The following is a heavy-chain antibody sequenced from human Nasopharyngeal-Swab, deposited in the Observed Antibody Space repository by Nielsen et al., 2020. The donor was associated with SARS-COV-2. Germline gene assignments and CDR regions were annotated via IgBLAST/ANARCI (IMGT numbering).Heavy chain of an antibody. D-gene: IGHD1-26*01. J-gene: IGHJ4*02. CDR3: AAVVGATNRGGLGY. CDR2: IIPILGIA. Sequence: SVKVSCKASGGTFSSYAISWVRQAPGQGLEWMGRIIPILGIANYAQKFQGRVTITADKSTSTAYMELSSLRSEDTAVYYCAAVVGATNRGGLGYWGQGTLVTVSS. V-gene: IGHV1-69*04. CDR1: GGTFSSYA.